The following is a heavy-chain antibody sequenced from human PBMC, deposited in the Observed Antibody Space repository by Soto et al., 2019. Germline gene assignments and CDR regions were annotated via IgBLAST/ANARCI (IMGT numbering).Heavy chain of an antibody. CDR1: GFTFITYS. CDR2: ISGSSSYI. Sequence: PGGSLRLSCAVSGFTFITYSMNWVRQAPEKGLEWVSYISGSSSYIHYADSVKGRFTISRDNAKNSLYLQMNSLRAEDTAVYYCAREDYYYDSSVLGSLYYFDYWGQGTLVTVSS. D-gene: IGHD3-22*01. CDR3: AREDYYYDSSVLGSLYYFDY. V-gene: IGHV3-21*05. J-gene: IGHJ4*02.